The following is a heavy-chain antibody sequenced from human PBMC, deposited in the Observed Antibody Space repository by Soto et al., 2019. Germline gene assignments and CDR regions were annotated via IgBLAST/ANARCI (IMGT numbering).Heavy chain of an antibody. CDR3: ARDRAIVVVTYAFDI. V-gene: IGHV1-18*01. CDR1: GYTFTSYG. D-gene: IGHD3-22*01. Sequence: ASVKVSCKASGYTFTSYGISWVRQAPGQGLEWMGWISAYNGNTNYAQKLQGRVTMTTDTSTSTAYMELRSLRSDDTAVYYCARDRAIVVVTYAFDIWGQGTMVTVSS. J-gene: IGHJ3*02. CDR2: ISAYNGNT.